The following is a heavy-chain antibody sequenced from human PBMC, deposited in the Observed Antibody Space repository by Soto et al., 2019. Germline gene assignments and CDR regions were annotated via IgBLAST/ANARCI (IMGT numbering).Heavy chain of an antibody. J-gene: IGHJ5*02. CDR3: ARGVAGPLHWFDP. CDR2: INAGNGNT. D-gene: IGHD6-19*01. V-gene: IGHV1-3*01. Sequence: WVRQAPGQGLEWMGWINAGNGNTKYSQKFQGRVTITRDTSASTAYMELSSLRSEDTAVYYCARGVAGPLHWFDPWGQGTLVTVSS.